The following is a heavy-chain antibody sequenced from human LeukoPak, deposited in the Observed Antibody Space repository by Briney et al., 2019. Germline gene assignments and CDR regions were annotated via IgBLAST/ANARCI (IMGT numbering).Heavy chain of an antibody. V-gene: IGHV4-59*01. CDR3: ARDTSYYYGMDV. CDR2: IYYSGST. J-gene: IGHJ6*02. CDR1: GGSISSYY. Sequence: KPSETLSLTCTVSGGSISSYYWSWIRQPPGKGLEWIGYIYYSGSTNYNPSLKSRVTISVDTSKNQFSLKLSSVTAADTAVYYCARDTSYYYGMDVWGQGTTVTVSS. D-gene: IGHD3-3*01.